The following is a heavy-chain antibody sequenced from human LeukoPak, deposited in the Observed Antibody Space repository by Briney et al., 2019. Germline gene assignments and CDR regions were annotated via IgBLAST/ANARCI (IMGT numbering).Heavy chain of an antibody. V-gene: IGHV4-59*08. J-gene: IGHJ4*02. CDR1: GGSISSYY. D-gene: IGHD5-12*01. CDR2: IYDSGSA. Sequence: SETLSLTCTISGGSISSYYWNWIREPTGKGLEWVGYIYDSGSANYNPALKGRVTISEDTSKRQFSLKLSSVTAADTAVYYCARGSNSGWNYFDYWGQGTLVSVSS. CDR3: ARGSNSGWNYFDY.